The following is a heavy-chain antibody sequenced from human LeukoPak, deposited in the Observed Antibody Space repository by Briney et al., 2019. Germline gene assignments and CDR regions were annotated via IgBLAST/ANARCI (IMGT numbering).Heavy chain of an antibody. J-gene: IGHJ4*02. D-gene: IGHD3-22*01. CDR3: ARGDYYDSRGYYFDY. CDR1: GGSISSGGYS. V-gene: IGHV4-30-2*01. CDR2: IYHSGST. Sequence: SETLSLTCAVSGGSISSGGYSWSWIRQPPGKGLGWIGYIYHSGSTYYNPSLKSRVTISVDRSKNQFSLKLSSVTAADTAVYYCARGDYYDSRGYYFDYWGQGTLVTVSS.